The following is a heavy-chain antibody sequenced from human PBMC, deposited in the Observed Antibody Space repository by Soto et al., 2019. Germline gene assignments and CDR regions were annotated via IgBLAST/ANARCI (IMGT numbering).Heavy chain of an antibody. CDR2: ISYSGSSI. Sequence: QVQLQESGPGLVKPSETLSLTCTVSGGSINLYYWSWLRQPPGKGLEWVASISYSGSSINYSPSLKSRLTISVDTSNNQFSLKVNSVTASDTAVYYCARRQAGDYGHWFGSWGQGILVTVSS. CDR3: ARRQAGDYGHWFGS. J-gene: IGHJ5*01. D-gene: IGHD4-17*01. CDR1: GGSINLYY. V-gene: IGHV4-59*08.